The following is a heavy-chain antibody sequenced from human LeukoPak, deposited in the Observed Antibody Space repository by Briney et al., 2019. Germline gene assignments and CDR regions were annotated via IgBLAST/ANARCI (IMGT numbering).Heavy chain of an antibody. CDR1: GFTFSSYG. V-gene: IGHV3-30*02. Sequence: PGGSLRLSCAASGFTFSSYGMHWVRQAPGKGLEGVAFIRYDGSNKYYADSVNGRFTISRDNSKNTLYLQMNSLRAEDTAVYYCAKDRYDSTWAFDIWGQGTMVTVSS. CDR2: IRYDGSNK. J-gene: IGHJ3*02. CDR3: AKDRYDSTWAFDI. D-gene: IGHD3-22*01.